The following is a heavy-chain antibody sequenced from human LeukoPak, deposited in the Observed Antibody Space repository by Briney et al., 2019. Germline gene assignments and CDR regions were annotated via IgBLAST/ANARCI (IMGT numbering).Heavy chain of an antibody. CDR2: LYRGGST. D-gene: IGHD1-1*01. V-gene: IGHV3-53*01. Sequence: GGSLRLSCAASGFTVSSNYRSWVRQAPGKGLEWVAFLYRGGSTCYADSVKGRFTISRDNSKNTLYLQMNSMGAEATAVYYCAREGVGPRLFDYWGQGTLVTVSS. J-gene: IGHJ4*02. CDR3: AREGVGPRLFDY. CDR1: GFTVSSNY.